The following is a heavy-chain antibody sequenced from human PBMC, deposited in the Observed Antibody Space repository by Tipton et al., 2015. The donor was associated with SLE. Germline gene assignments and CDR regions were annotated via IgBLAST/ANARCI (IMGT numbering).Heavy chain of an antibody. CDR3: ARGIAVAAGYFDY. CDR2: INHSGST. V-gene: IGHV4-34*01. J-gene: IGHJ4*02. Sequence: TLSLTCAVYGGSFSGYYWSWIRQPPGKGLEWIGEINHSGSTNYNPSLKSRVTISVDTSKNQFSLKLSSVTAADTALYYCARGIAVAAGYFDYWGQGTLVTVSS. CDR1: GGSFSGYY. D-gene: IGHD6-19*01.